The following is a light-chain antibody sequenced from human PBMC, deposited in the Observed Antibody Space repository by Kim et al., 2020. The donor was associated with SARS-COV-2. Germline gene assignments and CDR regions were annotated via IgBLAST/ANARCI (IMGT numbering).Light chain of an antibody. Sequence: APVKLTRTLSSGHSSYAIAWHQQQPEKGPRYLMKLNSDGSHSKGDGIPDRFSGSSSGAERYLTISSLQSEDEADYYCQTWGTGSWVFGGGTQLTVL. V-gene: IGLV4-69*01. CDR1: SGHSSYA. CDR3: QTWGTGSWV. J-gene: IGLJ3*02. CDR2: LNSDGSH.